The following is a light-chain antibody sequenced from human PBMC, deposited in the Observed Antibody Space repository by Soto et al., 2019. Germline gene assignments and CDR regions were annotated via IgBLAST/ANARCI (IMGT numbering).Light chain of an antibody. CDR1: FSDVGCYKF. Sequence: QSVLTQPPSASGSPGQSVTISCTGTFSDVGCYKFVSWYQQHPGKVPKLMIYEVNQRPSRFPDRFSGSKSGTTASLTVSGLQAEDEADYYCSSYDGSNNLLFGGGTKLTVL. CDR2: EVN. CDR3: SSYDGSNNLL. V-gene: IGLV2-8*01. J-gene: IGLJ2*01.